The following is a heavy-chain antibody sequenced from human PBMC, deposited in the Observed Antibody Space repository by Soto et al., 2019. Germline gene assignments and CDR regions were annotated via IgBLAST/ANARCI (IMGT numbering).Heavy chain of an antibody. D-gene: IGHD2-15*01. J-gene: IGHJ6*02. CDR2: IYSGGST. V-gene: IGHV3-53*01. CDR3: ASRYCSGGSCGYYYYGMDV. Sequence: PGGSLRLSCAASGFTVSSNYMSWVRQAPGKGLEWVSVIYSGGSTYYADSVKGRFTISRDNSKHTLYLQMNSLRAEDTAVYYCASRYCSGGSCGYYYYGMDVWGQGTTVTVSS. CDR1: GFTVSSNY.